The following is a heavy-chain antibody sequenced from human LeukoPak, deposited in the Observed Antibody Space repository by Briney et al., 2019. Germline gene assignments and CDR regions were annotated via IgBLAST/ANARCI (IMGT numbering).Heavy chain of an antibody. CDR2: ISGSSGII. J-gene: IGHJ4*02. CDR3: ARGFSGGGSNY. D-gene: IGHD2/OR15-2a*01. Sequence: PGGSLRLSCAASGFTFNTYTMNWVRQAPGKGLEWVSYISGSSGIIDYADSVRGRFTISRDNAKNLLYLQMNSLRAEDTAVYYCARGFSGGGSNYWGQGTLVTVSS. V-gene: IGHV3-48*01. CDR1: GFTFNTYT.